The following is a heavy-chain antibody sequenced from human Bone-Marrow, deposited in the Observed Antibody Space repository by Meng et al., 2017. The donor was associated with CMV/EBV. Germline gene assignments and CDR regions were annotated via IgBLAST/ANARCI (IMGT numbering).Heavy chain of an antibody. V-gene: IGHV3-15*01. J-gene: IGHJ2*01. CDR1: GFTFSNAW. CDR3: TTDEYYYDSSGYYWYFDL. CDR2: IKSKTDGRTT. D-gene: IGHD3-22*01. Sequence: GGSLRPSCAASGFTFSNAWMSWVRQAPGKGLEWVGRIKSKTDGRTTDYAAPVKGRFTISRDDSKNTLYLQMNSLKTEDTAVYYCTTDEYYYDSSGYYWYFDLWGRGTLVTVSS.